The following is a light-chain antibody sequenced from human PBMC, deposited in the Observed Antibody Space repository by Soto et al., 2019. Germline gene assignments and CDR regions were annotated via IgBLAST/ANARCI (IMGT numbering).Light chain of an antibody. Sequence: EIVLTQSPVAQSLSPGERAALSCRASQSVSSYLAWYQQKPGQAPRLLIYDASNRATGIPARFSGGGSGTDFTLTIDNLEPEDFAIYYCQQRSNWPPITFGQGTRLEI. CDR2: DAS. J-gene: IGKJ5*01. CDR1: QSVSSY. V-gene: IGKV3-11*01. CDR3: QQRSNWPPIT.